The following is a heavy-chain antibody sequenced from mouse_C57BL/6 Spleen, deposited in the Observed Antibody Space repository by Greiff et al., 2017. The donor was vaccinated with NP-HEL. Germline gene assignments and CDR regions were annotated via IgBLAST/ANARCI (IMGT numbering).Heavy chain of an antibody. CDR1: GYTFTDYY. J-gene: IGHJ4*01. CDR2: INPNNGGT. V-gene: IGHV1-26*01. CDR3: ARGGDYYAMDY. Sequence: VQLKQSGPELVKPGASVKISCKASGYTFTDYYMNWVKQSHGKSLEWIGDINPNNGGTSYNQKFKGKATLTVDKSSSTAYMELRSLTSEDSAVYYCARGGDYYAMDYWGQGTSVTVSS.